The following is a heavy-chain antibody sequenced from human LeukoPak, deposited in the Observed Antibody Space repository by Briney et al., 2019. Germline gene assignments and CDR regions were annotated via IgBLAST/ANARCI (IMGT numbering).Heavy chain of an antibody. CDR3: ARRYPRLDGSGSYVDF. V-gene: IGHV4-39*01. CDR1: GGSISSSSYY. CDR2: IYYSGST. J-gene: IGHJ4*02. D-gene: IGHD3-10*01. Sequence: SETLSLTCTVSGGSISSSSYYWGWIRQPPGKGLEWIGSIYYSGSTYYNPSLKSRVTISEDTSKNQFSLKLSSATAADTAVYYCARRYPRLDGSGSYVDFWGQGTLVTVSS.